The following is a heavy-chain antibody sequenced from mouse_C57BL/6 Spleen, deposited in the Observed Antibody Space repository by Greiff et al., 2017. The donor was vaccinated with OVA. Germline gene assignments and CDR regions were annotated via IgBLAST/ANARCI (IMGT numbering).Heavy chain of an antibody. CDR3: ARRGTTVVYFDY. CDR2: IDPSDSYT. V-gene: IGHV1-69*01. Sequence: VQLQQPGAELVMPGASVKLSCKASGYTFTSYWMHWVKQRPGQGLEWIGEIDPSDSYTNYNQKFKGKSTLTVDKSSSTAYMQLSSLTSEDSAVYYCARRGTTVVYFDYWGQGTTLTVSS. J-gene: IGHJ2*01. D-gene: IGHD1-1*01. CDR1: GYTFTSYW.